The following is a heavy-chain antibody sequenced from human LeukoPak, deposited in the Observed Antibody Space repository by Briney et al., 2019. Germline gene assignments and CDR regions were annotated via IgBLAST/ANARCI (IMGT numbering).Heavy chain of an antibody. D-gene: IGHD2-15*01. V-gene: IGHV3-20*04. J-gene: IGHJ6*03. CDR3: ARVVVVATYYYYYMDV. CDR1: GFTFGDYG. CDR2: INWNGGTT. Sequence: RPGGSLRLSCAASGFTFGDYGMSWVRQAPGKGLEWVSGINWNGGTTGYADSVKGRFTISRDNAKNSLYLQMNSLRAEDTALYYCARVVVVATYYYYYMDVWGKGTTVTVSS.